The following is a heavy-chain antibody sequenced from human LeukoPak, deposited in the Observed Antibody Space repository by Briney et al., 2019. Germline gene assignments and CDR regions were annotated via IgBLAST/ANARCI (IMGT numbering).Heavy chain of an antibody. CDR2: IYYSGST. V-gene: IGHV4-59*01. Sequence: SETLSLTCTVSGGSITIYYWHWIRQPPGKGLEWIGYIYYSGSTNYNPSLKSRVTISVDTSRNQFSLKLHSVTAADTAVYYCARDRGRATWFDPWGQGTAVTVSS. CDR1: GGSITIYY. CDR3: ARDRGRATWFDP. D-gene: IGHD3-10*01. J-gene: IGHJ5*02.